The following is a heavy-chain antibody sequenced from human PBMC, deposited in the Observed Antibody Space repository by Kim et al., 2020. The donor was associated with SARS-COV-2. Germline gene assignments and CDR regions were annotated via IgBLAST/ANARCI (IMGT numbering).Heavy chain of an antibody. CDR1: GYTFTSYD. CDR3: ARGVKVPAAIWISYYYYYMDV. J-gene: IGHJ6*03. Sequence: ASVKVSCKASGYTFTSYDINWVRQATGQGLEWMGWMNPNSGNTGYAQKFQGRVTMTRNTSISTAYMELSSLRSEDTAVYYCARGVKVPAAIWISYYYYYMDVWGKGTRSPSP. CDR2: MNPNSGNT. V-gene: IGHV1-8*01. D-gene: IGHD2-2*01.